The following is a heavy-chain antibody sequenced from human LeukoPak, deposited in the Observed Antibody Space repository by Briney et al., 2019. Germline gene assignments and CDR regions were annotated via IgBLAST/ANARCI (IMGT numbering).Heavy chain of an antibody. CDR3: ARARTLTYYDF. CDR1: GGSISSYY. V-gene: IGHV4-59*01. Sequence: PSETLSLTCTVSGGSISSYYWSWIRQPPGKGLGWIGYIYYSGSTNYNPSLKSRVTISVDTSKNQFSLKLSSVTAADTAVYYCARARTLTYYDFWGQGTLVTVSS. CDR2: IYYSGST. J-gene: IGHJ4*02. D-gene: IGHD3-3*01.